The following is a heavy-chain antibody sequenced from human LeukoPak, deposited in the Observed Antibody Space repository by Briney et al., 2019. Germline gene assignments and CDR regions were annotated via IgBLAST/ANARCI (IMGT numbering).Heavy chain of an antibody. CDR3: ARDPMADFDY. CDR1: GFTVSSNY. J-gene: IGHJ4*02. CDR2: IYSGGST. V-gene: IGHV3-66*01. D-gene: IGHD2-8*01. Sequence: PGGSLRLSCAASGFTVSSNYMSWVRQAPGKGLEWVSVIYSGGSTYYADSVKGRFTISRDNSKNTLFLQMNSLRTEDTAVYYCARDPMADFDYWGQGTLVTVSS.